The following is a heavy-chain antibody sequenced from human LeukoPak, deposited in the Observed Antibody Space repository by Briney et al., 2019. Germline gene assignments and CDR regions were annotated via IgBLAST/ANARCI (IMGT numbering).Heavy chain of an antibody. Sequence: PSETLSLTCAVYGGSFSGYYWSWIRQPPGKGLEWIGEINHSGSTNYNPSLKSRVTISVDTSKNQFSLKLSSVTAADTAVYYSARGWGVPAERWFDPWGQGTLVTVSS. CDR2: INHSGST. D-gene: IGHD2-2*01. CDR3: ARGWGVPAERWFDP. CDR1: GGSFSGYY. V-gene: IGHV4-34*01. J-gene: IGHJ5*02.